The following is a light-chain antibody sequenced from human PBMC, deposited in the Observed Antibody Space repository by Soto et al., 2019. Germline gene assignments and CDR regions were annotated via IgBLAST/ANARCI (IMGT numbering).Light chain of an antibody. V-gene: IGLV1-40*01. Sequence: QSVLTQPPSVSGAPGQRVTISCTGSSSNIGAGYDVHWYQQLPGTAPKLLIYGNSNRPSGVPDRFSGSKSGTLASLAITGLQADDEADYYCQSYDSSLSGYGVFGGGTKLTVL. CDR3: QSYDSSLSGYGV. CDR2: GNS. J-gene: IGLJ3*02. CDR1: SSNIGAGYD.